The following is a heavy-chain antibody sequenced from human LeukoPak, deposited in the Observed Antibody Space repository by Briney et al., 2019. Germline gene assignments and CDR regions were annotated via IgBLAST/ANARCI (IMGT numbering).Heavy chain of an antibody. D-gene: IGHD1-20*01. CDR1: GYTFTSYD. Sequence: GASVKVSCEASGYTFTSYDINWVRQATGQGLGWMGWMNPNSGNTGHAQKFQGRVTMTRNTSISTAYMELSSLRSEDTAVYYCARGITGTTRGSQDYFDYWGQGTLVTVSS. V-gene: IGHV1-8*01. CDR2: MNPNSGNT. CDR3: ARGITGTTRGSQDYFDY. J-gene: IGHJ4*02.